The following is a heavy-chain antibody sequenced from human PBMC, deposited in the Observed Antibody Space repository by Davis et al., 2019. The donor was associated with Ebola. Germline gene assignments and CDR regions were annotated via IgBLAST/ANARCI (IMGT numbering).Heavy chain of an antibody. V-gene: IGHV4-30-2*01. CDR1: GGSISSGGYS. CDR3: ARDCSGSYYYYGMDV. Sequence: MPSETLSLTCAVSGGSISSGGYSWSWIRQPPGKGLEWIGYIYHSGSTYYNPSLKSRVTISVDTSKNQFSLKLSSVTAADTAVYYCARDCSGSYYYYGMDVWGQGTTVTVSS. J-gene: IGHJ6*02. D-gene: IGHD2-15*01. CDR2: IYHSGST.